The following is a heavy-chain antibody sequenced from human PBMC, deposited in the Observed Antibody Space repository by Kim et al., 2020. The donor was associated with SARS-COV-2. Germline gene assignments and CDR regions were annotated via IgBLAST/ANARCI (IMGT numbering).Heavy chain of an antibody. CDR1: GYTFTGYY. Sequence: ASVKVSCKASGYTFTGYYMHWVRQAPGQGLEWMGWINPNSGGTNYAQKFQGRVTMTRDTSISTAYMELRRLRSDDTAVYYCAREPFYYGSGETWGWFDPWGQGALVTVSS. J-gene: IGHJ5*02. V-gene: IGHV1-2*02. D-gene: IGHD3-10*01. CDR3: AREPFYYGSGETWGWFDP. CDR2: INPNSGGT.